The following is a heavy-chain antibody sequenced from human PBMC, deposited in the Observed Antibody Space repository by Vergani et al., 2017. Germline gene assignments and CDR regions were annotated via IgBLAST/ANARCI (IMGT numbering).Heavy chain of an antibody. V-gene: IGHV4-59*01. J-gene: IGHJ5*02. Sequence: QVQLQESGPGLVKPSETLSLTCTVSGGSISSYYWSWIRQPPGKGLEWIGYIYYSGSTNYNPSLKSRVTISVDTSKNQFSLKLSSVTAADTAVYYCARTYYGVWSGYPNWFDPWGQGTLVTVSS. CDR1: GGSISSYY. CDR2: IYYSGST. CDR3: ARTYYGVWSGYPNWFDP. D-gene: IGHD3-3*01.